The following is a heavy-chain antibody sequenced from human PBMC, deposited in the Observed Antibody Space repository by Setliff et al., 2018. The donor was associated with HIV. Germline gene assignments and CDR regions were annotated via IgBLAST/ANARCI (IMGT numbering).Heavy chain of an antibody. V-gene: IGHV3-49*04. CDR1: RFTFVDYA. Sequence: PGGSLRLSCTPSRFTFVDYAMSWVRQAPGKGLEWVGFIRSKAYGGTTEYAASVKGRFTISRDDSKSIAYLQMNSLKTEDTAVYYCTRAPSYYDSSGYYSLTYYFDYWGQGTLVTVSS. D-gene: IGHD3-22*01. J-gene: IGHJ4*02. CDR3: TRAPSYYDSSGYYSLTYYFDY. CDR2: IRSKAYGGTT.